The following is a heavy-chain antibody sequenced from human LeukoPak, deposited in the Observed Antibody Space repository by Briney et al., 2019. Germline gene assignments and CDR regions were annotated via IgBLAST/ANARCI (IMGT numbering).Heavy chain of an antibody. CDR3: ARLGSGWYEDY. V-gene: IGHV4-59*05. CDR2: IYYSGST. Sequence: SETLSLTCTVSGGSISSYYWSWIRQPPGKGLEWIGSIYYSGSTYYNPSLKSRVTISVDTSKNQFSLKLSSVTAADTAVYYCARLGSGWYEDYWGQGTLVTVSS. J-gene: IGHJ4*02. CDR1: GGSISSYY. D-gene: IGHD6-19*01.